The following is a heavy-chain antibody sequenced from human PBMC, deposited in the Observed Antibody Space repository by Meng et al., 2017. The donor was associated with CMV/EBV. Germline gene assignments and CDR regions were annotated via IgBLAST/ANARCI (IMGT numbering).Heavy chain of an antibody. Sequence: SVKVSCKASGGTFGSYTISWVRQAPGQGLEWMGRIIPILGIANYAQKFQGRVTITADKSTSTAYMELSSLRSEDTAVYYCARSSGYDRYGMDVWGQGTTVTVSS. D-gene: IGHD5-12*01. CDR1: GGTFGSYT. CDR2: IIPILGIA. V-gene: IGHV1-69*02. J-gene: IGHJ6*02. CDR3: ARSSGYDRYGMDV.